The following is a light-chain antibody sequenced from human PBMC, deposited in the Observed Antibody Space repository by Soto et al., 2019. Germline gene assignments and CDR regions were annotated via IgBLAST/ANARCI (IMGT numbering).Light chain of an antibody. CDR2: NVR. Sequence: QSALTQPASVCGSPGQSITISCTGTSSDVGGYDYVSWYQQYAGKAPKLTIYNVRNRPSGVSNRFSGSKSGNTASLTISGLQPEDEADYFCSSYTNSGTVLFGGGTKVTVL. CDR1: SSDVGGYDY. J-gene: IGLJ2*01. V-gene: IGLV2-14*01. CDR3: SSYTNSGTVL.